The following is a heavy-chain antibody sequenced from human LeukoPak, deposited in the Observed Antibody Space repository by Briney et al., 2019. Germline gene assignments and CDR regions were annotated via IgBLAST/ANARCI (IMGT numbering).Heavy chain of an antibody. J-gene: IGHJ6*02. Sequence: ASVKVSCKASGYTFTSYGISWVRQAPGQGLEWMGWISAYNGNTNYAQKLQGRVTMTTDTSTSTAYMELRSLRSDDTAVYYCARGNEAYRSSTSCYRAYYYGMDVWGQGTTVTVSS. V-gene: IGHV1-18*01. D-gene: IGHD2-2*01. CDR1: GYTFTSYG. CDR3: ARGNEAYRSSTSCYRAYYYGMDV. CDR2: ISAYNGNT.